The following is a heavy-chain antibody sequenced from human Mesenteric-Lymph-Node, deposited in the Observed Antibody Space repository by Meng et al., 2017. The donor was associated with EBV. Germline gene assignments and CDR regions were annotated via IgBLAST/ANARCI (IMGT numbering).Heavy chain of an antibody. V-gene: IGHV3-66*01. J-gene: IGHJ4*02. Sequence: EVELMESGGGLVQPGGSLTLSCAAFGFTFSSNAMGWFRQAPGKELEWVSVIYSGGSTYYSDSVQGRFTISRDNSKNIVFLQMSSLRADDTAVYYCARISSANDSVWGQGALVTVSS. D-gene: IGHD5-12*01. CDR2: IYSGGST. CDR3: ARISSANDSV. CDR1: GFTFSSNA.